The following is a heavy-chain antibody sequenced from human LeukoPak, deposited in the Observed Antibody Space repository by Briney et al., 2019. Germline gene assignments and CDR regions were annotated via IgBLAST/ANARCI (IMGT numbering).Heavy chain of an antibody. CDR1: SGSFSGFY. CDR3: ARVQTVQDYVWGSYRKESYFDY. J-gene: IGHJ4*02. Sequence: SETLSLTCAVYSGSFSGFYWTWIRQPPGRGLEWIGEINHSGSSDYNSSLKSRVTMSVDTSKNQFSLKMTSVTAADTAVYYCARVQTVQDYVWGSYRKESYFDYWGQGTLATVSS. D-gene: IGHD3-16*02. V-gene: IGHV4-34*01. CDR2: INHSGSS.